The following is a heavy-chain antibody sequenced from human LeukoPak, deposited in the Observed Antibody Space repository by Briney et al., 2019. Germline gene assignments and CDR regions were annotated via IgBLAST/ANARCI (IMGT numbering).Heavy chain of an antibody. CDR2: ISPNSGDT. CDR1: GYTFTSYG. V-gene: IGHV1-18*01. CDR3: ARDMSYKGLDP. Sequence: ASVKVSCKASGYTFTSYGISWVRQAPGQGLEWMGWISPNSGDTGYAQKFQGRVTMTNDTSGSTAYMELTRLTSDDTAVYYCARDMSYKGLDPWGQGTLVTVAS. D-gene: IGHD5-24*01. J-gene: IGHJ5*02.